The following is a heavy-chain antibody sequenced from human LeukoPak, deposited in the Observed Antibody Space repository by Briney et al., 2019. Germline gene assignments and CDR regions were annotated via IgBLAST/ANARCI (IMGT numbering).Heavy chain of an antibody. V-gene: IGHV3-7*03. J-gene: IGHJ5*02. CDR2: IKKDGSQK. Sequence: GGSLRLSCVGSGFTFSDKWMSWVRQAPGKGPEWVASIKKDGSQKYYVDSVKGRFTISRDNAQNSLYLQMSSRRVEDTAIYSCARVGWELLNLHFDPWGQGTLVTVSS. CDR3: ARVGWELLNLHFDP. CDR1: GFTFSDKW. D-gene: IGHD1-26*01.